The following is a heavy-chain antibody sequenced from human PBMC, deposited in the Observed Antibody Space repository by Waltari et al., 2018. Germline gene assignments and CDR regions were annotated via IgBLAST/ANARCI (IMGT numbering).Heavy chain of an antibody. Sequence: EVQLVESGGGLVQPGGSLRLSCAASGFTFSSYAMNWVRQAPGKGLEWVPTLMGSGGSIYYADSVKGRFTISRDNSKNMLYLQMNSLRAEDTAVYYCANSPPFSSSSWYYYFDYWGQGTLVTVSS. CDR1: GFTFSSYA. J-gene: IGHJ4*02. CDR2: LMGSGGSI. CDR3: ANSPPFSSSSWYYYFDY. D-gene: IGHD6-13*01. V-gene: IGHV3-23*04.